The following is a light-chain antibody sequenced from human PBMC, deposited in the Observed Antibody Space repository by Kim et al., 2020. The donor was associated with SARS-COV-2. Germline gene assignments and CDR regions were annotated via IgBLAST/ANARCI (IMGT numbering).Light chain of an antibody. CDR1: RNVDTY. CDR2: QAS. CDR3: QQYRSYPWT. J-gene: IGKJ1*01. V-gene: IGKV1-5*03. Sequence: DIQMTQSPSTLSASVGDTVTITCRASRNVDTYLAWYQQKPGKAPKLLIYQASTLKSGVPSRFSGSGSGTEFTLTTGSLQPDGFATYYCQQYRSYPWTFGQGTKVEIK.